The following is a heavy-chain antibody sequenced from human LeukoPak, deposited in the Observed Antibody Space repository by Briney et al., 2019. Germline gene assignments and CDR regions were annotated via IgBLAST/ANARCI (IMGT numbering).Heavy chain of an antibody. CDR2: MNPNSGNT. D-gene: IGHD4-17*01. J-gene: IGHJ6*03. Sequence: GASVKVSCKASGYTFTSYDINWVRQATGQGLEWMGWMNPNSGNTGYAQKFQGRVTITRNTSISTAYMELSSLRSEDTAVYYCARAYDYGDYQTYYYYYMDVWGKGTTVTVSS. V-gene: IGHV1-8*03. CDR3: ARAYDYGDYQTYYYYYMDV. CDR1: GYTFTSYD.